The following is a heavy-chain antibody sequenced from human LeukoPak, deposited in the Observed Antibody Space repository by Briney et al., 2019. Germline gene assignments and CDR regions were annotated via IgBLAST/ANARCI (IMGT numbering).Heavy chain of an antibody. CDR3: ARGLIWGYSSGWYYFDY. CDR1: GGSISSTTYY. J-gene: IGHJ4*02. Sequence: SETLSLTCTVSGGSISSTTYYWDWIRQPPGKGLEWIGTIYYSGSTYYNPSLKSRDTISVDTSKNQFSLKLSSVTAADTAVYYCARGLIWGYSSGWYYFDYWGQGTLVTVSS. V-gene: IGHV4-39*07. CDR2: IYYSGST. D-gene: IGHD6-19*01.